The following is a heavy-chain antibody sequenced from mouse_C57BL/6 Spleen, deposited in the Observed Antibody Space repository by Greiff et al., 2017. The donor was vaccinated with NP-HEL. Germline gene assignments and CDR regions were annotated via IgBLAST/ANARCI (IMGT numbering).Heavy chain of an antibody. D-gene: IGHD1-1*01. J-gene: IGHJ2*01. Sequence: EVQLLASGDCFLKPGASLPLSCAASGFTFTSSSLSWFRQTPVNSLEWVAYISRGGDYIYYADTVKGRFTISRDNGRNTLYLQMSSLKSEDTAMYYCTRDRGYGSSLDYWGQGTTLTVSS. CDR1: GFTFTSSS. V-gene: IGHV5-9-1*02. CDR2: ISRGGDYI. CDR3: TRDRGYGSSLDY.